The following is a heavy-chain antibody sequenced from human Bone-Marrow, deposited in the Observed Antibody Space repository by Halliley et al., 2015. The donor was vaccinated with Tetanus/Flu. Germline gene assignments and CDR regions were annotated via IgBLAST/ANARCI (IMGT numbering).Heavy chain of an antibody. Sequence: TLSLTCTVSGGSISGYYWSWIRQPPGKGLEWIAYIYYSGSTKYNSSLASRVTISVDTSKYQFSLKLTSVTAADTAVYYCARLAVAGTGHAFDVWGQGTMVTVSS. CDR3: ARLAVAGTGHAFDV. CDR1: GGSISGYY. J-gene: IGHJ3*01. D-gene: IGHD6-19*01. CDR2: IYYSGST. V-gene: IGHV4-59*01.